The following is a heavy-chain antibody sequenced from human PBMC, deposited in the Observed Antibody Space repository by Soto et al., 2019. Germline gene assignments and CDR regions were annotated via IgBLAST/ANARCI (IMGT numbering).Heavy chain of an antibody. D-gene: IGHD2-15*01. CDR1: GGSFSGYY. Sequence: QVQLQQWGVGLLKPSETLSLTCAVYGGSFSGYYWSWIRQPPGKGLEWIGEINPSGSTNYNPSLKSRVTISVDTSKNRFFLKLSSVTAADTSVYYCARGLLGGAANWGQGTLVTVSS. J-gene: IGHJ1*01. CDR2: INPSGST. CDR3: ARGLLGGAAN. V-gene: IGHV4-34*01.